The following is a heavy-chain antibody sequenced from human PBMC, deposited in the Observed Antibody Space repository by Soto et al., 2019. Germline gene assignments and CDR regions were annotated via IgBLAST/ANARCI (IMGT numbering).Heavy chain of an antibody. CDR3: AGTRGYCSGGSCPTVVDY. CDR1: GGSISSYY. D-gene: IGHD2-15*01. Sequence: PSETLSLTCTVSGGSISSYYWSWIRQPPGKGLKWIEYIYYSGSTNYNPYLKSRVTISVDTSKNQFSLKLSSVTAADTAVYYCAGTRGYCSGGSCPTVVDYWGQGTLVTVS. V-gene: IGHV4-59*01. J-gene: IGHJ4*02. CDR2: IYYSGST.